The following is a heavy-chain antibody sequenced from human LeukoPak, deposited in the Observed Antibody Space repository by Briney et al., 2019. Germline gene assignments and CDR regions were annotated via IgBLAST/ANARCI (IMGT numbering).Heavy chain of an antibody. V-gene: IGHV3-33*01. J-gene: IGHJ4*02. CDR1: GFTFSSYG. D-gene: IGHD3-10*01. CDR2: IWYDGSNK. CDR3: ASEYYYGSGSPPAGY. Sequence: GGSLRLSCAASGFTFSSYGMHWVRQAPGKGLEWVAVIWYDGSNKYYADSVKGRFTISRDNSKNTLYLQMNSLRAEDTAVYYCASEYYYGSGSPPAGYWGQGTLVTVSS.